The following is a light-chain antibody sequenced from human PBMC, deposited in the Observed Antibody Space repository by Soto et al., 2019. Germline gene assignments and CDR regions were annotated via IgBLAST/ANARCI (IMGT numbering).Light chain of an antibody. J-gene: IGLJ1*01. CDR3: QSHDSNLSAYV. Sequence: QSVLTQPPSVSGAPGQRVTISCTGSSSNIGAGYDVHWYQQFPGTAPKLLIYDNSNRPSGVPDRFSGSKSGTSASLAITGLQAEDEADYYCQSHDSNLSAYVFGTGTKVTVL. V-gene: IGLV1-40*01. CDR2: DNS. CDR1: SSNIGAGYD.